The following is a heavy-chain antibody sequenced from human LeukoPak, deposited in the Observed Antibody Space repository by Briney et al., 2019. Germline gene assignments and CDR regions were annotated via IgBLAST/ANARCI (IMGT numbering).Heavy chain of an antibody. V-gene: IGHV3-66*01. J-gene: IGHJ5*02. CDR2: IYSGGST. D-gene: IGHD5-18*01. CDR3: AREDDTAMVTRWFDP. CDR1: GFTVSSNY. Sequence: PGGPLRLSCAASGFTVSSNYMSWVRQAPGKGLEWVSVIYSGGSTYYADSVKGRFTISRDNSKNTLYLQMNSLRAEDTAVYYCAREDDTAMVTRWFDPWGQGTLVTVSS.